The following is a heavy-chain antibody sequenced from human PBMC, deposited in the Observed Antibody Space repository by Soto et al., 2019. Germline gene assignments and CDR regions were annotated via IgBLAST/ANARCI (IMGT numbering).Heavy chain of an antibody. CDR1: GGSVSNASFY. J-gene: IGHJ2*01. CDR2: IFYTGVT. D-gene: IGHD3-22*01. CDR3: VRVLDSSCYADL. V-gene: IGHV4-61*03. Sequence: QVQLQESGPGLVKPSETLSLTCSVSGGSVSNASFYWTWIRQAPGTGLEYIGYIFYTGVTNYNPSLSTRVTISLDTSKTHFSLKLNSMNAADTAVYYCVRVLDSSCYADLWGRGTLVTVSS.